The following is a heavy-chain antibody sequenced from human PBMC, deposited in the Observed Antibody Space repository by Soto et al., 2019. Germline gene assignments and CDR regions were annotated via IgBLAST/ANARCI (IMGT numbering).Heavy chain of an antibody. J-gene: IGHJ3*02. Sequence: PGGSLRLSCAASGFTFSSYWMSWVRQAPGKGLEWVANIKQDGSEKYYVDSVKGRFTISRDNAKNSLYLQMNSLRAEDTAVYYCARGINDFWRGYLENAFDIWGPGTMVTVSS. CDR2: IKQDGSEK. D-gene: IGHD3-3*01. CDR1: GFTFSSYW. CDR3: ARGINDFWRGYLENAFDI. V-gene: IGHV3-7*01.